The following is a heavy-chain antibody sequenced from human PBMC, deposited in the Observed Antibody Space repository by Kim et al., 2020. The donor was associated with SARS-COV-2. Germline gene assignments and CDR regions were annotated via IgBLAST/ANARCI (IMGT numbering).Heavy chain of an antibody. J-gene: IGHJ5*02. CDR3: ARAHCSGGSCYPNWKWLGRRELNWFDP. CDR1: GGSISSGGYY. V-gene: IGHV4-31*03. CDR2: IYYSGST. D-gene: IGHD2-15*01. Sequence: SETLSLTCTVSGGSISSGGYYWSWIRQHPGKGLEWIGYIYYSGSTYYNPSPKSRVTISVDTSKNQFSLKLSSVTAADTAVYYCARAHCSGGSCYPNWKWLGRRELNWFDPWGQGTLVTVSS.